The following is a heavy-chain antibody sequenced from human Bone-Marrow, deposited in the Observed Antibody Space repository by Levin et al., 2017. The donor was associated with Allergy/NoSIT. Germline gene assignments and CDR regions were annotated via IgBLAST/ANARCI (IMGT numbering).Heavy chain of an antibody. J-gene: IGHJ6*02. D-gene: IGHD4-23*01. CDR3: ARDKDYAGNPYYYYDMDV. CDR2: ISGYNGNT. CDR1: GYTFTNYG. Sequence: ASVKVSCKASGYTFTNYGISWVRQAPGQGLEWMGWISGYNGNTKYAQKFQGRVTMTTDTSRSTVYMELRSLTSDDTAVYYCARDKDYAGNPYYYYDMDVWGQGTTVAVSS. V-gene: IGHV1-18*01.